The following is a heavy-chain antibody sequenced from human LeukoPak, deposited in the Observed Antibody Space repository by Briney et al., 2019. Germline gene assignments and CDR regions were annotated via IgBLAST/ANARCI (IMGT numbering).Heavy chain of an antibody. CDR3: ARTGYSSSLYFY. V-gene: IGHV4-30-4*01. J-gene: IGHJ4*02. D-gene: IGHD6-13*01. Sequence: SETLSLTCTVSGGSISSGDYYWIWIRQPPGKGLEWIGYIYYSGSTYYNPSLKSRVTISVDTSKDQFPLKLSSVTAADTAVYYCARTGYSSSLYFYWGQGTLVTVSS. CDR1: GGSISSGDYY. CDR2: IYYSGST.